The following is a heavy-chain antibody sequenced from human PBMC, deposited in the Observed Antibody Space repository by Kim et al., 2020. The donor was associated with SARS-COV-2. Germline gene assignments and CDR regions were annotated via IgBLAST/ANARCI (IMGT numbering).Heavy chain of an antibody. CDR3: ARDGGSFLYNWNAGIDY. CDR1: GYTFTSYG. J-gene: IGHJ4*02. V-gene: IGHV1-18*01. D-gene: IGHD1-1*01. Sequence: ASVKVSCKASGYTFTSYGISWVRQAPGQGLEWMGWISAYNGNTNYAQKLQGRVTMTTDTSTSTAYMELRSLRSDDTAVYYCARDGGSFLYNWNAGIDYWGQGTLVTVSS. CDR2: ISAYNGNT.